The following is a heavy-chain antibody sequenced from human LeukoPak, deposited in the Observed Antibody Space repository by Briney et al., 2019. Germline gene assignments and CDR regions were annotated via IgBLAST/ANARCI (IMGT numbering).Heavy chain of an antibody. V-gene: IGHV4-34*01. CDR3: ARGDQQLGYYY. Sequence: SETLSLTCAVYGGXFSGYYWSWIRQPPGKELEWIGEINHRGSTKYNPSLKSRVTISVDTSKNQFSLKVISVTAADTAVYYCARGDQQLGYYYWGQGTLVTVSS. CDR2: INHRGST. D-gene: IGHD6-13*01. J-gene: IGHJ4*02. CDR1: GGXFSGYY.